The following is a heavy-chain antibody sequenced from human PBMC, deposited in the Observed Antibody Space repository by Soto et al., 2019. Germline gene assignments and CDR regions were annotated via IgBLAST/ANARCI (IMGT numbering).Heavy chain of an antibody. J-gene: IGHJ4*02. V-gene: IGHV3-23*01. CDR3: AKDPPVGYCSGGSCGSLSY. D-gene: IGHD2-15*01. CDR1: GFTFSSYA. Sequence: GGSLRLSCAASGFTFSSYAMSWVRQAPGKGLEWVSAISGSGGSTYYADSVKGRFTISRDNSKNTLYLQMNSLRAEDTAVYYCAKDPPVGYCSGGSCGSLSYWGQGTMVTVS. CDR2: ISGSGGST.